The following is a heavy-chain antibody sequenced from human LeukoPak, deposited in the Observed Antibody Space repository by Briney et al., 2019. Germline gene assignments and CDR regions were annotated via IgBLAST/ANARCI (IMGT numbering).Heavy chain of an antibody. J-gene: IGHJ5*02. Sequence: ASVKVSCKASGYTFTGYYMHWVRQAPGQGLEWMGGINHDSGGTNYALKFQGRVTMTRDTSISTAYMELSRLRSDDTAVYYCARASVVPAAMNAHNWFDPWGQGTLVTVSS. D-gene: IGHD2-2*01. CDR2: INHDSGGT. V-gene: IGHV1-2*02. CDR1: GYTFTGYY. CDR3: ARASVVPAAMNAHNWFDP.